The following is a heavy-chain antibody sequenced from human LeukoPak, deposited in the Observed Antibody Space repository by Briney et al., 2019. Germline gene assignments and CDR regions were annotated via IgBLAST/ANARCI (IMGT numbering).Heavy chain of an antibody. Sequence: GASVKVSCKASGYTFSDYYIHWVRQGPGHGLEWMGWINPNSGGTGYAQRFQGRVTMTRETSNTTAYMELSRLRSDDTAVYYCARVNYRSGFFRNFYYYGMDVWGQGTTVTVSS. J-gene: IGHJ6*02. D-gene: IGHD6-19*01. CDR1: GYTFSDYY. CDR3: ARVNYRSGFFRNFYYYGMDV. CDR2: INPNSGGT. V-gene: IGHV1-2*02.